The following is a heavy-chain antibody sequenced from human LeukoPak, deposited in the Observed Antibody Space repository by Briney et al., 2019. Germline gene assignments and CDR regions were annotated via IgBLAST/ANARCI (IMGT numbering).Heavy chain of an antibody. Sequence: GGSLRLSCAASGFTFSSYWMHWVRQAPGKGLVWVSRINSDGSSTSYADSVKGRFTISRDIAKNTLYLQMNSLRAEDTAVYYCARDGYIKDFDYWGQGTLVTVSS. D-gene: IGHD5-24*01. CDR2: INSDGSST. J-gene: IGHJ4*02. CDR3: ARDGYIKDFDY. CDR1: GFTFSSYW. V-gene: IGHV3-74*01.